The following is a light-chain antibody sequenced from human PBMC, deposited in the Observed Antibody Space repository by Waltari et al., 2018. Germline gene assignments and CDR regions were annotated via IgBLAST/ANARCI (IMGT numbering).Light chain of an antibody. CDR2: DVS. J-gene: IGLJ3*02. CDR3: CSYAGSWV. CDR1: SGDVGGYDY. Sequence: QSALTQPRSVSGSPGQSVTISYTGTSGDVGGYDYVSWYQQYPGKAPKLMIYDVSKRPSGVPDRFSGAKSGNTASLSISGLQAEDEADYYCCSYAGSWVFGGGTKLTVL. V-gene: IGLV2-11*01.